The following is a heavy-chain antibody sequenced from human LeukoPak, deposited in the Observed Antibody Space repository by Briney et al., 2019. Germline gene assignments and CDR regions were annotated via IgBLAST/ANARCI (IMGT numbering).Heavy chain of an antibody. J-gene: IGHJ4*02. Sequence: GASVKVSCKASGYTFTGYYMHWVRQAPGQGLEWMGWINTNTGNPTYAQGFTGRFVFSLDTSVSTAYYCARGNWDDPTHEGEIFDYWGQGTLVTVSS. CDR1: GYTFTGYY. V-gene: IGHV7-4-1*01. D-gene: IGHD1-1*01. CDR3: FDY. CDR2: INTNTGNP.